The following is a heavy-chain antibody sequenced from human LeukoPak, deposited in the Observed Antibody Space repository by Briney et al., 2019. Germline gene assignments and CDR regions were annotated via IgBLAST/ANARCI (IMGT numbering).Heavy chain of an antibody. CDR2: IYYSGTT. D-gene: IGHD6-6*01. Sequence: SETLSLTCTVSGVSIYSNNYYWGWIRHPPGKGLESIGNIYYSGTTYYNLSLKSRVTMSVDTSKNQFSLKLRSVTAADTAVYYCTRHRGSSSEFDPWGQGTLVTISS. V-gene: IGHV4-39*01. CDR1: GVSIYSNNYY. J-gene: IGHJ5*02. CDR3: TRHRGSSSEFDP.